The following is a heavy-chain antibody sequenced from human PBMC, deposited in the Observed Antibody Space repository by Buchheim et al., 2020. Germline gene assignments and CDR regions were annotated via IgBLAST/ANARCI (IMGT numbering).Heavy chain of an antibody. Sequence: EVQLLESGGGLVQPGGSLRLSCAASGFTFSSYAMSWVRQAPGKGLEWVSAISGSGGSTYYADSVKGRFTISRDNSKNTLYLKMNSLGAEDAAVYYCAKLGSYYRGGGGVISDYWGQGTL. CDR3: AKLGSYYRGGGGVISDY. D-gene: IGHD1-26*01. V-gene: IGHV3-23*01. J-gene: IGHJ4*02. CDR1: GFTFSSYA. CDR2: ISGSGGST.